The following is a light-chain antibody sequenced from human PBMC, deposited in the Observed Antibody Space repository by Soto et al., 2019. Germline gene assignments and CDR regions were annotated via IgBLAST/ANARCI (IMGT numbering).Light chain of an antibody. CDR2: DDD. V-gene: IGLV1-51*01. Sequence: QSVLTQPPSVSAAPGQKVTISCSGSSSNIGGNHVSWYQHLPGEAPKLLIYDDDKRPSGIPERFSGSKSDTSATLGITGLQTGDEADYYCGTWDTYLGVALFGGGTKVTVL. CDR1: SSNIGGNH. J-gene: IGLJ3*02. CDR3: GTWDTYLGVAL.